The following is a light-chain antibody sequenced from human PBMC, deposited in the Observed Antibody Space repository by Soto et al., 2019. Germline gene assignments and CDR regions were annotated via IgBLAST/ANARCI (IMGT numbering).Light chain of an antibody. CDR1: QSVSSN. J-gene: IGKJ2*01. CDR2: GAS. V-gene: IGKV3-15*01. Sequence: EIVMTQFPAILSVSPGERATVSCRASQSVSSNLAWYQQKPGQAPRPLIYGASTRATGIPARFSGSGSGTEFTLSISSLQSEDFAVYYCQQYNNWPPKYTFGQGTKLEIK. CDR3: QQYNNWPPKYT.